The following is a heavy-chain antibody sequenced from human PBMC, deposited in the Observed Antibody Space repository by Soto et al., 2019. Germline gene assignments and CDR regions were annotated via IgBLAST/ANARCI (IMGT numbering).Heavy chain of an antibody. D-gene: IGHD6-19*01. Sequence: SETLSLTCAVYGVSFSGYYWSWVRQPPGKGLEWIGEIYHSGSTNYNPSLKSRVTISVDKSKNQFSLKLSSVTAADTAVYYCARLPGEAGYSSGWLSAYYYYYGMDVWGQGTTVTVSS. CDR3: ARLPGEAGYSSGWLSAYYYYYGMDV. CDR2: IYHSGST. J-gene: IGHJ6*02. V-gene: IGHV4-34*01. CDR1: GVSFSGYY.